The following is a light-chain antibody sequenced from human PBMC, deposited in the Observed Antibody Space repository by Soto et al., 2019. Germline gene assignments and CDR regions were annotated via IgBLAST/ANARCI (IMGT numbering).Light chain of an antibody. V-gene: IGKV3-20*01. Sequence: ETVLTQSPGTLSLSPGKRATLSCRASQSVSSSYLAWYQQKPGQAPRLLIYGASNRATGIPDRFSGSGSGTDFTLTISRLEPEDCAVYYCQQYDTSPVTFGQGTKVDIK. CDR1: QSVSSSY. CDR2: GAS. J-gene: IGKJ2*01. CDR3: QQYDTSPVT.